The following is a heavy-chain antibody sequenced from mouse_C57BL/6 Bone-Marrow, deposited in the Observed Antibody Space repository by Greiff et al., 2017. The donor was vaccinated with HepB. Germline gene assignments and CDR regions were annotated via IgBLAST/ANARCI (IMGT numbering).Heavy chain of an antibody. CDR1: GFTFSDYG. D-gene: IGHD2-13*01. J-gene: IGHJ1*03. CDR2: ISSGSRTI. V-gene: IGHV5-17*01. Sequence: EVKLMESGGGLVKPGGSLKLSCAASGFTFSDYGMHWVRQAPEKGLEWVAYISSGSRTIYYADTVKGRFTISRDNAQNTLFLQMTSLRSEDTAMYYCARKVTFWYFDVWGTGTTVTVSS. CDR3: ARKVTFWYFDV.